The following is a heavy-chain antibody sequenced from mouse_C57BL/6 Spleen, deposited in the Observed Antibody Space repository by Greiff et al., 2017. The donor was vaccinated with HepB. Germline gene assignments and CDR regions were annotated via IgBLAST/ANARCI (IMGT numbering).Heavy chain of an antibody. CDR3: TRQAVTTGRLFAY. Sequence: VQLQQSGTVLARPGASVKMSCKTSGYTFTSYWMHWVNQRPGQGLEWIGAIYPGNSDTSYNQKFKGKAKLTAVTSASTAYMELSSLTNEDSAVYYCTRQAVTTGRLFAYWGQGTLVTVSA. V-gene: IGHV1-5*01. CDR2: IYPGNSDT. J-gene: IGHJ3*01. CDR1: GYTFTSYW. D-gene: IGHD2-2*01.